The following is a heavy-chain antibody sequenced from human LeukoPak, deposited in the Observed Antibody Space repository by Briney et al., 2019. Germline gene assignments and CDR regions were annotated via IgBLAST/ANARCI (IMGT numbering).Heavy chain of an antibody. CDR2: MKPNDGNR. CDR1: RYTLTRFD. CDR3: ARGDSVAGTSNYFDS. D-gene: IGHD6-19*01. J-gene: IGHJ5*01. V-gene: IGHV1-8*01. Sequence: GASVKVSCKTSRYTLTRFDIHWVRQATGQEREWMGWMKPNDGNRGIAQKFQGRLTMNSDTFLVTAYMELTSLTSDDTAVYYCARGDSVAGTSNYFDSWGQGTLVTVSS.